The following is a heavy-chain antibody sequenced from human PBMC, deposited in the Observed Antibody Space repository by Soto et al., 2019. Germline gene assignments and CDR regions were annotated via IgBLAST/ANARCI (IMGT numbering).Heavy chain of an antibody. CDR3: ARVRYCISTSCYGGGYYYYGMDV. CDR2: ISAYNGNT. J-gene: IGHJ6*02. Sequence: QVQLVQSGAEVKKPGASVKVSCKASGYTFTSYGISWVRQAPGQGLEWMGWISAYNGNTNYAQKLQGRVTMTTDTSTSPAYMELRSLRSDDTAVYYCARVRYCISTSCYGGGYYYYGMDVWGQGTTVTVSS. D-gene: IGHD2-2*01. CDR1: GYTFTSYG. V-gene: IGHV1-18*01.